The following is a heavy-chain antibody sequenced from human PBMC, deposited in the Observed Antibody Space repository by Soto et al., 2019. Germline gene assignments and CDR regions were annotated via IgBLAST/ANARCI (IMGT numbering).Heavy chain of an antibody. D-gene: IGHD6-13*01. J-gene: IGHJ4*02. CDR1: GFTFSDDA. Sequence: PWGSLRLACAASGFTFSDDAMSWVRQALGKGRGWVSDISGSGGWTYYADSVTGRSTIPRDNTKHTLYLQMSSLRAEDTAVYYCAKDSASSWEGPSWGQGTLVTVSS. CDR2: ISGSGGWT. V-gene: IGHV3-23*01. CDR3: AKDSASSWEGPS.